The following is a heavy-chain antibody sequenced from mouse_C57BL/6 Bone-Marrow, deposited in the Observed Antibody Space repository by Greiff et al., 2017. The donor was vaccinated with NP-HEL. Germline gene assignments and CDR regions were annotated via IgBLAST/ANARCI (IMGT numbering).Heavy chain of an antibody. V-gene: IGHV1-64*01. Sequence: QVQLQQPGAELVKPGASVKLSCKASGYTFTSYWMHWVKQRPGQGLEWIGMIHPNSGSTNYNEKFKSKATLTVDKSSSTAYMQLSSLTSEDSAVYYCARGGLYYYGSSFRVDYWGQGTSVTVSS. J-gene: IGHJ4*01. CDR3: ARGGLYYYGSSFRVDY. CDR2: IHPNSGST. D-gene: IGHD1-1*01. CDR1: GYTFTSYW.